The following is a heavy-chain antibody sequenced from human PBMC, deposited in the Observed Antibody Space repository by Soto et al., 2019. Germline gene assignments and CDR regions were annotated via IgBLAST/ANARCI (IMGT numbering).Heavy chain of an antibody. CDR1: GGSFSGYY. V-gene: IGHV4-34*01. CDR3: ARGHVISSGWRYYYGMDV. D-gene: IGHD6-19*01. CDR2: INHSGST. Sequence: SETLSLTCAVYGGSFSGYYWSWIRQPPGKGLEWIGEINHSGSTNYNPSLKSRVTISVDTSKNQFSLKLSSVTAADTAVYYCARGHVISSGWRYYYGMDVWGQGTKVPVSS. J-gene: IGHJ6*02.